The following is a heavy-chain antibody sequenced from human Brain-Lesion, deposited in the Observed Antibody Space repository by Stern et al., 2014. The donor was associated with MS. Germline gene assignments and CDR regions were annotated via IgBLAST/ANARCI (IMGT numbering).Heavy chain of an antibody. V-gene: IGHV4-39*01. Sequence: QLQLQESGPGLVKPSETLSLTCTVAGGSVSSTSYAWAWIRQPPGKGLEWIGTIYYSGNTYYSPSLKSRLTIILDPSQNQFSLQLRSVTAADTAVYYCAGEEDIRYCSGGSCTGNWFDPWGQGTLVTVSS. D-gene: IGHD2-15*01. CDR3: AGEEDIRYCSGGSCTGNWFDP. CDR1: GGSVSSTSYA. CDR2: IYYSGNT. J-gene: IGHJ5*02.